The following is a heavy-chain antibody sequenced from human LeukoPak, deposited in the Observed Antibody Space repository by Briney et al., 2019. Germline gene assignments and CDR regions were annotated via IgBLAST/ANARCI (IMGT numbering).Heavy chain of an antibody. CDR1: GGSISSSSYY. Sequence: SETLSLTCTVSGGSISSSSYYWGWIRQPPGKGLEWIGSIYYSGSTYYNPSLKSRVTISVDTSKNQFSLKLSSVTAADTAVYYCARTHYYGSGSYPLNWFDPWGQGTLVTVSS. CDR2: IYYSGST. D-gene: IGHD3-10*01. CDR3: ARTHYYGSGSYPLNWFDP. V-gene: IGHV4-39*07. J-gene: IGHJ5*02.